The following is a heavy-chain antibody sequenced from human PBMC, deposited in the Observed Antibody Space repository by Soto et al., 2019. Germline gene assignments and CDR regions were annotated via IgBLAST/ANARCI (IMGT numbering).Heavy chain of an antibody. CDR1: GGSISSSNW. CDR3: ARDKTGIAAAGGYYYYGMDV. D-gene: IGHD6-13*01. V-gene: IGHV4-4*02. Sequence: QVQLQESGPGLVKPSGTLSLTCAVSGGSISSSNWWSWVRQPPGKGLEWIGEIYHSGRTNYTPSLKSRVPISVDMSKNQFSLKLSSVTAADTAVYYCARDKTGIAAAGGYYYYGMDVWGQGTTVTVSS. J-gene: IGHJ6*02. CDR2: IYHSGRT.